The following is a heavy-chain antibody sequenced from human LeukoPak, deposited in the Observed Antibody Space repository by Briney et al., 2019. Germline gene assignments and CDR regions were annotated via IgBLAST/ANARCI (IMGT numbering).Heavy chain of an antibody. CDR2: IYPGDSDT. J-gene: IGHJ4*02. Sequence: RGESPKISCKGSGYSFTTYWIGWVRQMPGKGLEWMGIIYPGDSDTRYSPSFQGQVTISADKSISTAYLQWSSLKASDTAMYYCARLLPLSYYYDSSGYFDYWGQGTLVTVSS. CDR1: GYSFTTYW. D-gene: IGHD3-22*01. V-gene: IGHV5-51*01. CDR3: ARLLPLSYYYDSSGYFDY.